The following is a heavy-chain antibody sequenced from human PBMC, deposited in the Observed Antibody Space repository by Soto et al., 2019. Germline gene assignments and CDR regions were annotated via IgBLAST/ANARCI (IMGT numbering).Heavy chain of an antibody. J-gene: IGHJ5*02. Sequence: EVQLVESGGGLVQPGVSLTLSCEGSGFSFRSCWLHWVRQVPGKGLVWVSRINHDGNVTNYADSVKGRFTIARDNTKNKLFLRMEGLRPEDTAVDYWAREPGGFSGTRYDTWGQGTVDTGSA. CDR2: INHDGNVT. CDR3: AREPGGFSGTRYDT. CDR1: GFSFRSCW. V-gene: IGHV3-74*01. D-gene: IGHD2-2*01.